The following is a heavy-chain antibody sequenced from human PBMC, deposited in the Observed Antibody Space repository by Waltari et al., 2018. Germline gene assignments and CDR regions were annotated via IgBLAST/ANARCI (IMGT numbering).Heavy chain of an antibody. CDR1: GYSISSGYY. CDR2: IYHSGST. J-gene: IGHJ6*02. Sequence: QVQLQESGPGLVKPSETLSLTCAVSGYSISSGYYWGWIRRPPGKGREWIGSIYHSGSTYYNPSLKSRVTISVDTSKNQFSLKLSSVTAADTAVYYCARLEGGGYDFQMDVWGQGTTVTVSS. V-gene: IGHV4-38-2*01. CDR3: ARLEGGGYDFQMDV. D-gene: IGHD3-3*01.